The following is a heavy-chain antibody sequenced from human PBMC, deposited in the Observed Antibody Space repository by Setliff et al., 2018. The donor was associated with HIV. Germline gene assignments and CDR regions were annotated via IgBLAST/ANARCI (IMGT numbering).Heavy chain of an antibody. D-gene: IGHD6-19*01. V-gene: IGHV1-69-2*01. CDR3: ATTYSSGSANNWFDP. CDR1: GYSFFNNY. J-gene: IGHJ5*02. CDR2: VDPEDGAT. Sequence: ASVKVSCKVSGYSFFNNYMHWVQQAPGKGLEWMGLVDPEDGATIYAENFQGRVTITADTSTDTADMELSSLRSEDTAVYYCATTYSSGSANNWFDPWGQGTLVTVSS.